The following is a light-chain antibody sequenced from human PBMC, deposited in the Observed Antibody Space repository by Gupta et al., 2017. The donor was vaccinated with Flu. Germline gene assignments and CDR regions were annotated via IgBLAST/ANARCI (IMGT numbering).Light chain of an antibody. CDR2: GKN. Sequence: SSELPKDTAVSVALGQTVRITCQGDILRSYYASWYQQKPGQAPVLVIYGKNNRPSGIPDRSSCSSSGNTASLTITGAQAEDEADYYCNSRDSSGNHVVFGGGTKLTVL. V-gene: IGLV3-19*01. J-gene: IGLJ2*01. CDR3: NSRDSSGNHVV. CDR1: ILRSYY.